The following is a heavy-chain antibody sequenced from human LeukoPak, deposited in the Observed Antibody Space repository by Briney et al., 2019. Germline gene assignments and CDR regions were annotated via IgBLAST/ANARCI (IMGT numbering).Heavy chain of an antibody. CDR1: GFTFSSYS. V-gene: IGHV3-21*01. Sequence: PGGSLRLSCAASGFTFSSYSMNWVRQAPGKGLEWVSSISGSSNYIYYADSVKGRFTISRDNAKNSLYLQMNSLRAADTAVYYCSAYYTMTDYWGQGTLVTVSS. J-gene: IGHJ4*02. CDR2: ISGSSNYI. D-gene: IGHD3-22*01. CDR3: SAYYTMTDY.